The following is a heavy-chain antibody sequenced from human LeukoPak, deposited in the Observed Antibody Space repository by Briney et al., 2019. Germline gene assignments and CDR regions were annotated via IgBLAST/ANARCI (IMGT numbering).Heavy chain of an antibody. D-gene: IGHD1-26*01. CDR1: GYTFTSYG. J-gene: IGHJ5*02. Sequence: ASVKVSCKASGYTFTSYGISWVRQAPGQGLEWLGLINPSGSSTLYAQKFQGRVTMTRDMSTTTDYMELSSLKSEDTAVYYCARDNSVGDVAWWFDPWGQGTLVTVSS. CDR2: INPSGSST. CDR3: ARDNSVGDVAWWFDP. V-gene: IGHV1-46*01.